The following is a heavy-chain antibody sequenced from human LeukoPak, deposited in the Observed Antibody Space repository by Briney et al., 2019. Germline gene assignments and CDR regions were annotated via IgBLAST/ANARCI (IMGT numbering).Heavy chain of an antibody. J-gene: IGHJ5*02. CDR2: IYYSGST. CDR1: GGSISNYY. CDR3: ARGTYYYDSSGYRFDP. D-gene: IGHD3-22*01. V-gene: IGHV4-39*07. Sequence: SETLSLTCTVSGGSISNYYWDWIRQPPGKGLEWIGSIYYSGSTYYNPSLKSRVTISVDTSKNQFSLKLSSVTAADTAVYYCARGTYYYDSSGYRFDPWGQGTLVTVSS.